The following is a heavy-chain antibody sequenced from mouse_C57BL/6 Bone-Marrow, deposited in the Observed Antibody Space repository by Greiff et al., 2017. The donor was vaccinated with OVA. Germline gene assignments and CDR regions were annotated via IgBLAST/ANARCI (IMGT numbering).Heavy chain of an antibody. D-gene: IGHD2-3*01. CDR3: ARRDYDGYYVDY. CDR2: ISDGGSYT. CDR1: GFTFSSYA. J-gene: IGHJ2*01. Sequence: EVQRVESGGGLVKPGGSLKLSCAASGFTFSSYAMSWVRQTPEKRLEWVATISDGGSYTYSPDNVKGRFTISRDNAKNNLYLQMSHLKAEDTAMYYCARRDYDGYYVDYWGQGTTLTVSS. V-gene: IGHV5-4*01.